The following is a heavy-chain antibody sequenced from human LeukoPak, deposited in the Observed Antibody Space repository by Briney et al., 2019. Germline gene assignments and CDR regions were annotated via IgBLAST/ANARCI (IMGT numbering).Heavy chain of an antibody. D-gene: IGHD2-2*02. Sequence: ASVKVSCKVSGYTLTELSMHWVRQAPGKGLEWMGGFDPEDGETIYAQKFQGRVTITADESTSTAYMELSSLRSDDTAVYYCARGVYCSSTSCYTEWGFDYWGQGTLVTVSS. CDR2: FDPEDGET. J-gene: IGHJ4*02. CDR3: ARGVYCSSTSCYTEWGFDY. CDR1: GYTLTELS. V-gene: IGHV1-24*01.